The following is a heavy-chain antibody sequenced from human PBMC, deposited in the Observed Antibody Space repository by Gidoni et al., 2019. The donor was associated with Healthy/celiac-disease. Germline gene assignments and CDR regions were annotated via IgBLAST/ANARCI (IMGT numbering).Heavy chain of an antibody. CDR1: GFPFDDCA. CDR2: ISWSSGSI. D-gene: IGHD3-3*01. Sequence: EVQLVESGGVLVQPGRSLRHSCAATGFPFDDCAVHWVRQAPGKGLGWVSGISWSSGSIGDADSVKGRFTISRDNAKNSLYLQMNRLRAEDTALYYCAKGSTLTIFGVVLFDYWGQGTLVTVSS. CDR3: AKGSTLTIFGVVLFDY. J-gene: IGHJ4*02. V-gene: IGHV3-9*01.